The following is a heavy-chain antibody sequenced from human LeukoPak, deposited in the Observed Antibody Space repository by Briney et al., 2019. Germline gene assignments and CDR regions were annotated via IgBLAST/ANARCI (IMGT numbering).Heavy chain of an antibody. CDR2: ISRRGETI. CDR3: ARISKYSSRYDVM. Sequence: GGSLRLSCAVSGFSFSTYSWNWVRQTPGKGQEWISYISRRGETIFYADSVKGRFTISRDNVNSFLYLQMNSLRAEDTALYYCARISKYSSRYDVMGAQGTLVTVSS. V-gene: IGHV3-48*01. CDR1: GFSFSTYS. J-gene: IGHJ4*02. D-gene: IGHD6-13*01.